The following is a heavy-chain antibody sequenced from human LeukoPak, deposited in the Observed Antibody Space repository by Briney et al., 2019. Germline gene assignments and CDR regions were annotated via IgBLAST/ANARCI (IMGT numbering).Heavy chain of an antibody. J-gene: IGHJ4*02. CDR2: ISISSRTI. CDR3: VRDLNYYGLDY. D-gene: IGHD3-16*01. Sequence: GGSLRLSCVASGFDFSRYAMQWVRQAPGKGLEWISYISISSRTIYYADSVKGRFSISRDNAKNSLYLQMNGLRAEDTAVYYCVRDLNYYGLDYWGQGVLVTVSS. CDR1: GFDFSRYA. V-gene: IGHV3-48*04.